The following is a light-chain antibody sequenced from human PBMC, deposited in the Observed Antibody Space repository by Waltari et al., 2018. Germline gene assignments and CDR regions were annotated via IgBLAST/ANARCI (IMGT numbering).Light chain of an antibody. J-gene: IGKJ4*01. CDR1: QSVSSY. Sequence: EIVLTQSPATLSLSPGERATLSCRASQSVSSYLAWYQQKPGQAPRLLIYDASNRATGIPARFSGSGSVTDFTLTISSLEPEDFVVYYCQQRSTWPLTFGGGTKVEIK. V-gene: IGKV3-11*01. CDR3: QQRSTWPLT. CDR2: DAS.